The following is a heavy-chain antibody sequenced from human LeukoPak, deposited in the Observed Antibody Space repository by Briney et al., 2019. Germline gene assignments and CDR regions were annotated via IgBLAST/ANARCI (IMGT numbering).Heavy chain of an antibody. CDR3: AIGLGSSSWYLPYYYYYGMDV. J-gene: IGHJ6*02. D-gene: IGHD6-13*01. V-gene: IGHV1-8*01. Sequence: GASVKVSCKASGYTFTSYDINWVRQATGQGLEWMGWMNPNSGNTGYAQKFQGRVTMTRNTSISTAYMELSSLRSEDTAVYYCAIGLGSSSWYLPYYYYYGMDVWGQGTTVTVSS. CDR1: GYTFTSYD. CDR2: MNPNSGNT.